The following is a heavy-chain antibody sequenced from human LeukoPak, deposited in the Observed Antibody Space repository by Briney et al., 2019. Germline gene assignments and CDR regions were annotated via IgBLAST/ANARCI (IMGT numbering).Heavy chain of an antibody. Sequence: SETLSLTCTVSGGSISNYYWSWIRQPAGKGLEWIGRIHSSGITNYNPSLKSRVSMSVDTSKNQFSLKLTSVTAADTAVYYCARAGGYGSPLGYWGQGTLVTVSS. D-gene: IGHD6-13*01. V-gene: IGHV4-4*07. CDR3: ARAGGYGSPLGY. CDR1: GGSISNYY. J-gene: IGHJ4*02. CDR2: IHSSGIT.